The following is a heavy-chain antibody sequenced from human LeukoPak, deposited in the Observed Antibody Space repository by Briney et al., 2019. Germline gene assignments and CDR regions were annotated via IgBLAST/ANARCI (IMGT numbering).Heavy chain of an antibody. J-gene: IGHJ3*02. Sequence: SETLSLTGAVYGGSLSGYYWSWIRQPPGKGLEWIGEINHSGSTNYNPSLKSRVTISVDTSKNQFSLKLSSVTAADTAVYYCARGPCIVGATTYTPARGAFDIWGQGTMVTVSS. CDR1: GGSLSGYY. D-gene: IGHD1-26*01. V-gene: IGHV4-34*01. CDR3: ARGPCIVGATTYTPARGAFDI. CDR2: INHSGST.